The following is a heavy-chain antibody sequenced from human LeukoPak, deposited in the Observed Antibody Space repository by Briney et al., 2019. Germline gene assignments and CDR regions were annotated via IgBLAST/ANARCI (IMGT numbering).Heavy chain of an antibody. J-gene: IGHJ4*02. CDR2: INPNSGGT. CDR3: ARDHSVTMVRGVIRL. V-gene: IGHV1-2*02. CDR1: GYTFTGYY. Sequence: AASVKVSCKASGYTFTGYYMHWVRQAPGQGLEWMGWINPNSGGTNYAQKFQGRVTMTRDTSISTAYMELSRLRSDDTAVYYCARDHSVTMVRGVIRLWGQGTLVTVSS. D-gene: IGHD3-10*01.